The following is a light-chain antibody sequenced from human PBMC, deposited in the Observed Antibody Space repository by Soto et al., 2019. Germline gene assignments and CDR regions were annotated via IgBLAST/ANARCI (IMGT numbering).Light chain of an antibody. V-gene: IGKV3-20*01. CDR1: QSVCSRC. CDR3: QHYGSTPWT. CDR2: GAS. Sequence: EIVLTQSPGTLSLSPGERGTLSCRASQSVCSRCLAWYQQKPGQAHRLLIFGASSRATGIPDTFSGSGSGTDFTLTISRLEPEDSAVYYCQHYGSTPWTFGQGTKVEI. J-gene: IGKJ1*01.